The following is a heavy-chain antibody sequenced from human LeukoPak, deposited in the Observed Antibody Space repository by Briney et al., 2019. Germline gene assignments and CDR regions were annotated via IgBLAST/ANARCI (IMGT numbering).Heavy chain of an antibody. D-gene: IGHD3-22*01. V-gene: IGHV4-34*01. Sequence: NASETLSLTCAVYGGSFSGYYWSWIRQPPGKGLEWIGEINHSGSTNYNPSLKSRVTISVDTSKNQFSLKLSSVTAADTAVYYCARLGTYYYDSSGYPFDYWGQGTLVTVSS. CDR1: GGSFSGYY. CDR2: INHSGST. J-gene: IGHJ4*02. CDR3: ARLGTYYYDSSGYPFDY.